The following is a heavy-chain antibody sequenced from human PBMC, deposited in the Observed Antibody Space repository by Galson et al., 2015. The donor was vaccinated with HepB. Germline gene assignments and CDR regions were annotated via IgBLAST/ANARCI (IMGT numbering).Heavy chain of an antibody. CDR1: GFTFGSYA. D-gene: IGHD3-22*01. CDR2: ISYDGSNK. CDR3: ARAGYKANGGYSHY. Sequence: SLRLSCAASGFTFGSYAMHWVRQAPGKGLEWVAVISYDGSNKNYADSVNGRYTISRDNSKNTLYLQVNSLQADDTAVYYCARAGYKANGGYSHYWGQGAWSPSP. J-gene: IGHJ4*02. V-gene: IGHV3-30-3*01.